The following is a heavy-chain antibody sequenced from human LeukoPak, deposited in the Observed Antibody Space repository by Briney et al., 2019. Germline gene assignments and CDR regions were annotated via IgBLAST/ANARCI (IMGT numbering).Heavy chain of an antibody. CDR3: ARSLYYYDSSGYYYY. V-gene: IGHV3-66*02. CDR1: GFTVSSNY. CDR2: ISTGGST. D-gene: IGHD3-22*01. J-gene: IGHJ4*02. Sequence: PGGSLRLSCAASGFTVSSNYMSWVRQAPGKGLEWVSVISTGGSTYYADSVKGRFTISRDNSKNTLYLQMHSLRPEDTAVYYCARSLYYYDSSGYYYYWGQGTLVTVSS.